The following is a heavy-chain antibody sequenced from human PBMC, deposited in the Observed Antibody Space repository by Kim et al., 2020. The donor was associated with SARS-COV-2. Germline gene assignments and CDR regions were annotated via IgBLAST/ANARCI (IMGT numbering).Heavy chain of an antibody. Sequence: SETLSLTCTVSGGSISSYYWSWIRQPPGKGLEWIGYIYYSGSTNYNPSLKSRVTISVDTSKNQFSLKLSSVTAADTAVYYCARGGADCSSTSCYEVWFDPWGQGTLVTVSS. J-gene: IGHJ5*02. V-gene: IGHV4-59*01. CDR3: ARGGADCSSTSCYEVWFDP. CDR2: IYYSGST. D-gene: IGHD2-2*01. CDR1: GGSISSYY.